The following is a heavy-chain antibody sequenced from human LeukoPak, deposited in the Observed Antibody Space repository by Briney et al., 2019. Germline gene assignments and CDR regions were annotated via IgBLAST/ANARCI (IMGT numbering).Heavy chain of an antibody. D-gene: IGHD3-9*01. V-gene: IGHV7-4-1*02. CDR2: INTNTGNP. J-gene: IGHJ4*02. CDR3: AATTLLDILTAYYPSFDY. CDR1: GYTFTSYA. Sequence: ASVKVSCKASGYTFTSYAMNWVRQAPGQGLEWMGWINTNTGNPTYAQGFTGRFVFSLDTSVSTAYLQISSLKAEDTAVYYCAATTLLDILTAYYPSFDYWGQGTLVTVSS.